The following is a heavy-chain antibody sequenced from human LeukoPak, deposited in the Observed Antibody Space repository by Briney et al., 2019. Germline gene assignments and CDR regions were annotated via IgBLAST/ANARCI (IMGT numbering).Heavy chain of an antibody. Sequence: SETLSLTCTVSGDSINSHYWSWIRQPPGKGLEWIGFIYTRGSTNYNPSLKSRVTMSGDTSKNQFSLKLSSVTAADTAVYYCARGFHNDYYYYGMDVWGQGTTVTVSS. CDR1: GDSINSHY. CDR3: ARGFHNDYYYYGMDV. CDR2: IYTRGST. J-gene: IGHJ6*02. D-gene: IGHD1-1*01. V-gene: IGHV4-4*09.